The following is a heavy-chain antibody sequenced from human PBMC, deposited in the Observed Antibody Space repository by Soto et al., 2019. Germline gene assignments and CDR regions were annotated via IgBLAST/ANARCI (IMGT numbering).Heavy chain of an antibody. CDR1: GGTFSSYA. CDR3: ARTFSSGWSKYYFDY. CDR2: IIPIFGTA. J-gene: IGHJ4*02. Sequence: SVKVSCKASGGTFSSYAISWVRQAPGQGLEWVGGIIPIFGTANYAQKFQGRVTITADESTSTAYMELSSLRSEDTAVYYCARTFSSGWSKYYFDYWGQGTLVTVSS. D-gene: IGHD6-19*01. V-gene: IGHV1-69*13.